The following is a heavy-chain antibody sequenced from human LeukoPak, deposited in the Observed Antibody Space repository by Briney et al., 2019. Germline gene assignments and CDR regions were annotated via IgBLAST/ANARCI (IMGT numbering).Heavy chain of an antibody. Sequence: PGGSLRLSCAASGFTFSSYAMHWVRQAPGKGLEWVAVISYDGSNKYYADSVKGRFTISRDNAKNSLSLQMNSLRAEDTAMYYCARMDIGLVRDWGQGALVTVSS. J-gene: IGHJ4*02. V-gene: IGHV3-30-3*01. CDR1: GFTFSSYA. CDR2: ISYDGSNK. CDR3: ARMDIGLVRD. D-gene: IGHD3-10*01.